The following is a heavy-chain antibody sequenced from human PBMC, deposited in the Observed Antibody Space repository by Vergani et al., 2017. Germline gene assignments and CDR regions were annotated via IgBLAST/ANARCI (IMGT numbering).Heavy chain of an antibody. Sequence: EVQLVESGGGLVQPGRSLRLSCAASGFTFDDYAMHWVRQAPGKGLEWVSGISWNSGSIGYADSVKGRFTISRENAKNSLYLQMNSLRAEDTALYYCAKEIRGYSYGYDYWGQGTLVTVSS. CDR3: AKEIRGYSYGYDY. V-gene: IGHV3-9*01. CDR2: ISWNSGSI. J-gene: IGHJ4*02. D-gene: IGHD5-18*01. CDR1: GFTFDDYA.